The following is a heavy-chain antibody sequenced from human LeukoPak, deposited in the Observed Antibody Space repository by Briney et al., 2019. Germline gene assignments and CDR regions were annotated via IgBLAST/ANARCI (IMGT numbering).Heavy chain of an antibody. Sequence: GGSLRLSCAASGFTFSSYSMNWVRQAPGKGLEWVSSISSSSSYIYYADSVKGRFTISRDNAKNSLYLQMNSLRAGDTALYYCARDPGYSSDWFYYWGQGTLVTVSS. D-gene: IGHD6-19*01. CDR3: ARDPGYSSDWFYY. CDR1: GFTFSSYS. CDR2: ISSSSSYI. V-gene: IGHV3-21*01. J-gene: IGHJ5*01.